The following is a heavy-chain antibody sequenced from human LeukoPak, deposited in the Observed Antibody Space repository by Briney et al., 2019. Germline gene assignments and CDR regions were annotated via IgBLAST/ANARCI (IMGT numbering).Heavy chain of an antibody. V-gene: IGHV1-18*01. J-gene: IGHJ6*02. D-gene: IGHD1-7*01. CDR2: ISAYNGNT. CDR1: GYTFTSYG. Sequence: ASVKVSCKASGYTFTSYGISWVRQAPGQGLEWMGWISAYNGNTNYAQKLQGRVTMTTDTSTSTAYMELRSLRSDDTAVYYCARSGPPGTRYYYNGMDVWGQGTTVTVSS. CDR3: ARSGPPGTRYYYNGMDV.